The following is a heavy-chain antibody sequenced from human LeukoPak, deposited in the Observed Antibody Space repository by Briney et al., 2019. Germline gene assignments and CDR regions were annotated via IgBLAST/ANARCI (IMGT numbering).Heavy chain of an antibody. CDR1: GGSFSGYY. CDR3: ARVTIFGVVPFDI. J-gene: IGHJ3*02. V-gene: IGHV4-34*01. CDR2: TNHSGST. D-gene: IGHD3-3*01. Sequence: KPSETLSLTCAVYGGSFSGYYWSWIRQPPGKGLEWIGETNHSGSTNYNPSLKSRVTISVDTSKNQFSLKLSSVTAADTAVYYCARVTIFGVVPFDIWGQGTMVTVSS.